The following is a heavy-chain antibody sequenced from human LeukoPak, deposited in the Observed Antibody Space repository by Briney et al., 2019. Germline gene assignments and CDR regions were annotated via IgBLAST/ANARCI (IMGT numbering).Heavy chain of an antibody. V-gene: IGHV1-69*13. J-gene: IGHJ4*02. CDR2: IIPIFGTA. CDR1: GGTFSSYA. D-gene: IGHD3-22*01. Sequence: ASVKVSCKASGGTFSSYAISWVRQAPGQGLEWMGGIIPIFGTANYAQKFQGRVTITADESTSTAYMELSSLRSEDTAVYYCAREPYSSGYYGTGGSDYWGQGTLVTVSS. CDR3: AREPYSSGYYGTGGSDY.